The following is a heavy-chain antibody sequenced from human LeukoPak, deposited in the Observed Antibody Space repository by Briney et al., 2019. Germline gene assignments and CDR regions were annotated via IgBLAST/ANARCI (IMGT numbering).Heavy chain of an antibody. CDR3: ARHDRAYYESSAYYKNDAFDI. V-gene: IGHV4-39*01. CDR2: IYYSRNT. Sequence: KASETLSLTCTVSGGSISSSSYYWGWIRQPPGKGLEWIGSIYYSRNTYYNPSLKSRVTISVDTSKNQFSLKLSSVTAADTAVYYCARHDRAYYESSAYYKNDAFDIWGQGTMVTVSS. CDR1: GGSISSSSYY. J-gene: IGHJ3*02. D-gene: IGHD3-22*01.